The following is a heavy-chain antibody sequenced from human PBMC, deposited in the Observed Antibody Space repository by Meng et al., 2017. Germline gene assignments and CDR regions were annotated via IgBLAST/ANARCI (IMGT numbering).Heavy chain of an antibody. CDR2: IIPIFGTA. CDR3: ARDGVGATEGYFDY. J-gene: IGHJ4*02. D-gene: IGHD1-26*01. Sequence: QVQLVQAGAEVKKPGASVKVPCKASGGTFSSYAISWVRQAPGQGLEWMGGIIPIFGTANYAQKFQGRVTITADKSTSTAYMELSSLRSEDTAVYYCARDGVGATEGYFDYWGQGTLVTVSS. V-gene: IGHV1-69*06. CDR1: GGTFSSYA.